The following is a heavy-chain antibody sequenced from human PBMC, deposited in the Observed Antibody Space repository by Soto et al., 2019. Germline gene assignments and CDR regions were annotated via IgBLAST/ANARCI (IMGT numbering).Heavy chain of an antibody. CDR1: GFTFSSYA. D-gene: IGHD3-22*01. Sequence: GGSLRLSCAASGFTFSSYAMSWVRQAPGKGLEWVSAISGSGGSTYYADSVKGRFTISRDNSKNTLYLQMNSLRAEDTAVYYCAKDLDSYYYYGMDVWGQGTTVTVSS. V-gene: IGHV3-23*01. CDR2: ISGSGGST. J-gene: IGHJ6*02. CDR3: AKDLDSYYYYGMDV.